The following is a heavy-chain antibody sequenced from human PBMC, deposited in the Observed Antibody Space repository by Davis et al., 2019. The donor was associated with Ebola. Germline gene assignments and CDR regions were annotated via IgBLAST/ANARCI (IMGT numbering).Heavy chain of an antibody. CDR2: IYRGGST. D-gene: IGHD5-18*01. Sequence: LSLTCAPPLFTVSTTYMSWVRPAPGKVLVWVSVIYRGGSTYYTDSVKGRFTISGDNSKNTLYLQMNSLRAEDTAVYYCARARDTAKRYYFDYWGQGTLVTVSS. CDR3: ARARDTAKRYYFDY. V-gene: IGHV3-53*01. CDR1: LFTVSTTY. J-gene: IGHJ4*02.